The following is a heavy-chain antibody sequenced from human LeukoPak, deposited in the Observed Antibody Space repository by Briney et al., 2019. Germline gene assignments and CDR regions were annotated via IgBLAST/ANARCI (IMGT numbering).Heavy chain of an antibody. CDR3: ARFAGAGTDGDY. Sequence: GGFLRLSCAASGFTFSGYAMHWVRQAPGKGLEWVALISYDGSNEYYADSVKGRFTISRDNAKNSLYLQMNSLRAEDTAVYYCARFAGAGTDGDYWGQGTLVTVSS. J-gene: IGHJ4*02. D-gene: IGHD6-19*01. CDR1: GFTFSGYA. CDR2: ISYDGSNE. V-gene: IGHV3-30*04.